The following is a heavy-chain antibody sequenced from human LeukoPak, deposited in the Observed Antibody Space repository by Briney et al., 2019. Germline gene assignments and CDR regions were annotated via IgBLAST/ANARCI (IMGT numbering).Heavy chain of an antibody. Sequence: SETLSLTCTVSGASISSFYWTWIRQPAGKGLEWIGRIYTSGSTNYNPSLKSRVTISVGKSENQFSLKLTSVTAADTVVYYCAKGDYYDSSGYFLDFWGQGTLVTVSS. CDR1: GASISSFY. D-gene: IGHD3-22*01. CDR2: IYTSGST. V-gene: IGHV4-4*07. CDR3: AKGDYYDSSGYFLDF. J-gene: IGHJ4*02.